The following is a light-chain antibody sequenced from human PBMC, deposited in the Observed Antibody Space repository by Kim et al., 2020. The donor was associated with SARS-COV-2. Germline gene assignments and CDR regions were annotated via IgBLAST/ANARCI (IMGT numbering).Light chain of an antibody. V-gene: IGLV3-9*01. CDR1: NIEDKD. CDR2: RLD. CDR3: QVLGRAWV. J-gene: IGLJ3*02. Sequence: SYELTQPLSVSVALGQTARITCGGNNIEDKDVHWYQQKSGQAPVLVIFRLDNRPSGIPERFSGSKSGNTATLTINRAQADDEADYYCQVLGRAWVFGGGTQLTVL.